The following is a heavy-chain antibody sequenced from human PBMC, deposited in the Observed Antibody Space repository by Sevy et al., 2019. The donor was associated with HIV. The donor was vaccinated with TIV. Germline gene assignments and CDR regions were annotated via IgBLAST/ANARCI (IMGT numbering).Heavy chain of an antibody. Sequence: GGSLRLSCAASGFTFSSYSMNWVRQAPGKGLEWVSFISSSSSYIYYADSVKGRFTISRDNAKNSLYLQMNNLRAEDTAVYYCARETQWPGPFDYWGQGTLVTVSS. CDR1: GFTFSSYS. V-gene: IGHV3-21*01. D-gene: IGHD6-19*01. CDR3: ARETQWPGPFDY. J-gene: IGHJ4*02. CDR2: ISSSSSYI.